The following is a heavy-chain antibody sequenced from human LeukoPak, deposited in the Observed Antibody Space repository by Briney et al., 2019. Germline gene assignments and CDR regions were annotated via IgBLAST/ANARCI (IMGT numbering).Heavy chain of an antibody. CDR3: ARSDVTEYWYFDL. D-gene: IGHD2-21*02. CDR1: GGSISSSNW. CDR2: IYHSGST. Sequence: KPSGTLSLTCAVSGGSISSSNWWSWVRQPPGKGLEWIGEIYHSGSTNYNPSLKSRVTISVDTSKNQFSLKLSSVTAADTAVYYCARSDVTEYWYFDLWGRGTLVTVSS. J-gene: IGHJ2*01. V-gene: IGHV4-4*02.